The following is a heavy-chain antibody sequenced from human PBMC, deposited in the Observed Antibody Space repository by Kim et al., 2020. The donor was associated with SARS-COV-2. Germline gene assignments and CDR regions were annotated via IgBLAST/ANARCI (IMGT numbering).Heavy chain of an antibody. CDR3: AKDWRLVDGVRPHYYYYYGMDV. CDR1: GFTFSSYA. J-gene: IGHJ6*02. D-gene: IGHD6-19*01. CDR2: ISGSGGST. Sequence: GGSLRLSCAASGFTFSSYAMSWVRQAPGKGLEWVSAISGSGGSTYYADSVKGRFTISRDNSKNTLYLQMNSLRAEDTAVYYCAKDWRLVDGVRPHYYYYYGMDVWGQGTTVTVSS. V-gene: IGHV3-23*01.